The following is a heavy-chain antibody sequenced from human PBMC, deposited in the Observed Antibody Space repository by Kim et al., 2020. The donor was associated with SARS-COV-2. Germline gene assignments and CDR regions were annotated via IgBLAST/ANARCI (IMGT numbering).Heavy chain of an antibody. J-gene: IGHJ4*02. Sequence: LKGRVTISVDTSKNQFSLKLSSVTAADTAVYYCARGSLYYDDSSGPSFKTWGQGTLVTVSS. D-gene: IGHD3-22*01. CDR3: ARGSLYYDDSSGPSFKT. V-gene: IGHV4-34*01.